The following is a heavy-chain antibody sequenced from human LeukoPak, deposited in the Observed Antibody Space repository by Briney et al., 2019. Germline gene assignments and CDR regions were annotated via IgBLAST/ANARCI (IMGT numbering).Heavy chain of an antibody. CDR2: ISSSSSYI. J-gene: IGHJ3*02. D-gene: IGHD2-21*02. Sequence: XEWVSSISSSSSYIYYADSVKGRFTISRDNAKNSLYLQMNSLRAEDTAVYYCARDVTRDDAFDIWGQGTMVTVSS. V-gene: IGHV3-21*01. CDR3: ARDVTRDDAFDI.